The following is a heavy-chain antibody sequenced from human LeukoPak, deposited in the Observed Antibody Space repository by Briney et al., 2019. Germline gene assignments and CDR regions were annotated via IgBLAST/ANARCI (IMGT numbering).Heavy chain of an antibody. V-gene: IGHV3-33*01. J-gene: IGHJ4*02. CDR3: AREIFGSGSHPDF. Sequence: GGSLRLSCAASGFAFNTYAMHWVHQAPGEGLEWVALIWHDGSHKFYSNSVRGQFTISRDNSKNTVSLQMNNLRPEDTAVYYCAREIFGSGSHPDFWGQGPLVTVSS. D-gene: IGHD3-10*01. CDR2: IWHDGSHK. CDR1: GFAFNTYA.